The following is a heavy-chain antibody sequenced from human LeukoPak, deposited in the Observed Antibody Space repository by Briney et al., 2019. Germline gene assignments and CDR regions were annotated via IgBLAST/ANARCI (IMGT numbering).Heavy chain of an antibody. D-gene: IGHD3-10*01. CDR2: ISSSSSYI. J-gene: IGHJ6*03. CDR3: ARDYGSGYYYYYYMDV. Sequence: PGGSLRLSCAASGFTFSSYSMNWVRQAPGKGLGWVSSISSSSSYIYYADSVKGRFTISRDNAKNSLYLQMNSLRTEDTAVYYCARDYGSGYYYYYYMDVWGKGTTVTVSS. V-gene: IGHV3-21*01. CDR1: GFTFSSYS.